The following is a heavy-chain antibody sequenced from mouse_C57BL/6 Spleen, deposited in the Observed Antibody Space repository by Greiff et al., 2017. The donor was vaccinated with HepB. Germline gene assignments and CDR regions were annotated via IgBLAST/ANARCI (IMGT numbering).Heavy chain of an antibody. CDR2: IRLKSDNYAT. V-gene: IGHV6-3*01. CDR3: TDYYDGAY. J-gene: IGHJ3*01. D-gene: IGHD1-1*01. Sequence: EVKLVESGGGLVQPGGSMKLSCVASGFTFSNYWMNWVRQSPEKGLEWVAQIRLKSDNYATHYAESVKGRFTISRDDSKSSVYLQMNNLRAEDTGIYYCTDYYDGAYWGQGTLVTVSA. CDR1: GFTFSNYW.